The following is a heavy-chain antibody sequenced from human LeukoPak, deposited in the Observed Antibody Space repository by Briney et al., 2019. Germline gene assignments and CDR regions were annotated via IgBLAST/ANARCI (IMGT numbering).Heavy chain of an antibody. CDR1: GGSISSGDYY. D-gene: IGHD2-2*01. V-gene: IGHV4-30-4*01. Sequence: PSQTLSLTCTVSGGSISSGDYYWSWIRQPPGKGLEWIGYIYYSGSTYYNPSLKSRVTISVDTSKNQFSLKLSSVTAADMAVYYCARATIREDIVVVPAAIDYWGQGTLVTVSS. CDR2: IYYSGST. J-gene: IGHJ4*02. CDR3: ARATIREDIVVVPAAIDY.